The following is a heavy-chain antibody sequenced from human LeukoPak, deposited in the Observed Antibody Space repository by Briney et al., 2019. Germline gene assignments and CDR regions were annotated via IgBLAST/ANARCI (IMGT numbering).Heavy chain of an antibody. D-gene: IGHD6-19*01. Sequence: GESLKISFKGSGYRFTSYWIAWVRPMPGKGLEWMGIIYPGDSDTRYSPSFQGQVTISADKSISTAYLQWSSLKASDTAMYYCARPQSNGWYIIDYGGQGTLVTVSS. CDR2: IYPGDSDT. V-gene: IGHV5-51*01. J-gene: IGHJ4*02. CDR3: ARPQSNGWYIIDY. CDR1: GYRFTSYW.